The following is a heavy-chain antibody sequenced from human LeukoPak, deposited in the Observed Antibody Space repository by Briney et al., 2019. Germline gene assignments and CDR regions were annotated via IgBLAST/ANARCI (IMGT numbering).Heavy chain of an antibody. CDR2: ISAYNGNT. CDR1: GYTFTSYG. V-gene: IGHV1-18*01. D-gene: IGHD3-10*01. J-gene: IGHJ6*02. CDR3: ARAPRNYGSGSYYNWYYYYGMDV. Sequence: ASVKVSCKASGYTFTSYGISWVRQAPGQGLEWMGWISAYNGNTNYAQKLQGRVTMTTDTSTSTAYMELRSLRSDDTAVYYCARAPRNYGSGSYYNWYYYYGMDVWGQGTTVTVSS.